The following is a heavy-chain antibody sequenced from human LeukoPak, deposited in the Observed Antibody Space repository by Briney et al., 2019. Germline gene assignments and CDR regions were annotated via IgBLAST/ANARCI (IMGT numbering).Heavy chain of an antibody. Sequence: ASVKVSCKTSGYTFTGYYMHWVRQAPGQGLEWMGWINPNSGGTNSAQKFQGRVTLTRDTSISTAYMELSSLRSEDTAVYYCARATGGSSGYYYYMDVWGKGTTVTVSS. CDR1: GYTFTGYY. CDR3: ARATGGSSGYYYYMDV. D-gene: IGHD6-6*01. V-gene: IGHV1-2*02. J-gene: IGHJ6*03. CDR2: INPNSGGT.